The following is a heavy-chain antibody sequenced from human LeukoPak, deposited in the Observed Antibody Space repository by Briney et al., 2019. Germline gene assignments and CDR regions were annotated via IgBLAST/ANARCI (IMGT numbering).Heavy chain of an antibody. Sequence: ASVKVSCKASGYTFTSYDINWVRQATGQGLEWMGWINPNSGGTNYAQKFQGRVTMTRDTSISTAYMELSRLRSDDTAVYYCARRDIVVVPAAKTTTFDPWGQGTLVTVSS. J-gene: IGHJ5*02. CDR3: ARRDIVVVPAAKTTTFDP. CDR2: INPNSGGT. V-gene: IGHV1-2*02. D-gene: IGHD2-2*01. CDR1: GYTFTSYD.